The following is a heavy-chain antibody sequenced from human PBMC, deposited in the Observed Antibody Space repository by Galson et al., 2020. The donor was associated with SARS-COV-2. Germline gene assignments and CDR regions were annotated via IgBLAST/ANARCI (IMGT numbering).Heavy chain of an antibody. D-gene: IGHD3-3*01. J-gene: IGHJ6*02. V-gene: IGHV4-61*02. CDR2: IYTSGST. CDR1: GGSISSGDYY. CDR3: AREDDFWSGYYSGRIYYYYVMDV. Sequence: SETLSLTCTVSGGSISSGDYYWSWIRQPAGKGLEWIGRIYTSGSTSYNPSLKSRVTISVDTSKNHFSLKLTSVTAADTAVYYCAREDDFWSGYYSGRIYYYYVMDVWGQGTTVTVSS.